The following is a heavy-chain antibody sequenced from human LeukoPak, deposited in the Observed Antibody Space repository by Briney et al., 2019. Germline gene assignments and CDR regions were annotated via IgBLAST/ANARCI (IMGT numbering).Heavy chain of an antibody. D-gene: IGHD4-17*01. Sequence: GGSLRLSCAASGFTFSSYAMHWVRQAPGKGLEWVAVISYDGSNKYYADSVKGRFTISRDNSKNTLYLQMNSLRAEDTAVYYCARYYGDYNYYYYGMDVWGQGTLVTVSS. CDR2: ISYDGSNK. CDR3: ARYYGDYNYYYYGMDV. V-gene: IGHV3-30-3*01. J-gene: IGHJ6*02. CDR1: GFTFSSYA.